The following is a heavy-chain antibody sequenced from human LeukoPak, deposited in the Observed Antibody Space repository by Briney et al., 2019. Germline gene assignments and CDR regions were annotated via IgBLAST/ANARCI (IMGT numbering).Heavy chain of an antibody. Sequence: GASVKVSCKASGYTLTSYGMSWVRQAPGQGLEWMGWINTYNGNTKYAKKFQGRVTMTTDTSTSTAYMELRGLRSDDTAVYYCARDLVHHRLLATVYNWFDPWGQGTLVTVSS. D-gene: IGHD3-3*02. CDR1: GYTLTSYG. CDR2: INTYNGNT. CDR3: ARDLVHHRLLATVYNWFDP. J-gene: IGHJ5*02. V-gene: IGHV1-18*01.